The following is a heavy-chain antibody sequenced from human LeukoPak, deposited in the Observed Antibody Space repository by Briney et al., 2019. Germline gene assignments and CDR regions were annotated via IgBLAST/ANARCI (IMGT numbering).Heavy chain of an antibody. D-gene: IGHD1-14*01. V-gene: IGHV4-59*01. CDR2: IYYTGST. J-gene: IGHJ4*02. CDR1: GGSMSTYY. Sequence: PSETLSLTCTVSGGSMSTYYWTWVRQPPGKGLEWIGFIYYTGSTNYNPSLKSRVTISVDTSKNQFSLKLSSVTAADTAVYYCAGMRITTPTVRTLDYWGQGTLVTVSS. CDR3: AGMRITTPTVRTLDY.